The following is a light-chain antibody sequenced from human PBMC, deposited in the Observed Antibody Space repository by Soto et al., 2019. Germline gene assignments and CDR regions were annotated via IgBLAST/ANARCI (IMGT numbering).Light chain of an antibody. Sequence: QSVLTQPPSVSGAPGQRVTISCTGSSSNIGAGYDVHWYLQLPGTAPKLLIYGNTNRPSGVPDRFSGSNSGTSASLAITGLQAADEADHYCQSYDSSLSGYVFGSATKVTVL. CDR1: SSNIGAGYD. CDR3: QSYDSSLSGYV. CDR2: GNT. V-gene: IGLV1-40*01. J-gene: IGLJ1*01.